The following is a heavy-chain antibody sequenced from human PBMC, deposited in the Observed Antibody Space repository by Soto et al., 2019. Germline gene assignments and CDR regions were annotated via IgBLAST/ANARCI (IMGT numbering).Heavy chain of an antibody. Sequence: GASVKVSCKASGFTFTSSAMQWVRQARGQRLEWIGWIVVGSGNTNYAQKFQERDTITRDMSTSTAYMELSSLRSEDTAVYYCAAETDILTGYFPHWGQGTLVTVSS. CDR3: AAETDILTGYFPH. J-gene: IGHJ4*02. D-gene: IGHD3-9*01. CDR2: IVVGSGNT. V-gene: IGHV1-58*02. CDR1: GFTFTSSA.